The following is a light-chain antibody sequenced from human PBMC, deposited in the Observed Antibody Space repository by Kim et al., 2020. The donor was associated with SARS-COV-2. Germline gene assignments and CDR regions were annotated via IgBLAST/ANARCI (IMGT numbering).Light chain of an antibody. CDR1: KLGDKY. CDR3: QAWDSTTVV. V-gene: IGLV3-1*01. Sequence: SYELTQPPSVSVSPGQTATITCSGDKLGDKYVCWYQQRPGQSPLLVIYQDKKRPSGIPERFSGSNSGNTATLTISGTQTMDEADYYCQAWDSTTVVFGGG. J-gene: IGLJ2*01. CDR2: QDK.